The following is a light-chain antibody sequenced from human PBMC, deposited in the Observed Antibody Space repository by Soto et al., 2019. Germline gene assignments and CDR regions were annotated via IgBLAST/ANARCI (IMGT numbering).Light chain of an antibody. CDR2: ASS. CDR1: QNVDTK. V-gene: IGKV3D-15*01. Sequence: VMTQSPAKLSVSPGERVTLFCRTSQNVDTKLAWYQMKPGQAPRLLIYASSTRAAGIPGTFSGSGSGTQFSLTISSVQSEDSAVYYCQQYYHCRLSFGGGTKVDIK. CDR3: QQYYHCRLS. J-gene: IGKJ4*01.